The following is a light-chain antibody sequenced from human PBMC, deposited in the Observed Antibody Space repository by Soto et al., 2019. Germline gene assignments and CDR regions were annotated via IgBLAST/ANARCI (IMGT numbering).Light chain of an antibody. CDR1: SSDVGAYNY. V-gene: IGLV2-14*01. CDR3: CSYTTSSTVV. J-gene: IGLJ2*01. CDR2: DVS. Sequence: QSALTQPASVSGSPGHSITISCTGTSSDVGAYNYVSWYQQYPGKAPKVMIYDVSNRPSGVSNRFSGSKSGNTASLTISGLQAEDEADYYCCSYTTSSTVVFGGGTKVTVL.